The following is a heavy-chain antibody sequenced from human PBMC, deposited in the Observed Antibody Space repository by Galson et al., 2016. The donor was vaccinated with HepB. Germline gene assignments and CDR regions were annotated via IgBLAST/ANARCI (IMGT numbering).Heavy chain of an antibody. J-gene: IGHJ6*02. V-gene: IGHV3-23*01. Sequence: SLRLSCAASGFTLSNYVMSWVRQAPGKGLGWVSGISDSDGSTNYADSVKGRFTISRDNSKNTLYLQMNSLRAEDTAVYYCAKDGSSSLRFLDLGRRKNYGMEVWGQGTTVTVSS. CDR1: GFTLSNYV. CDR2: ISDSDGST. D-gene: IGHD3-3*01. CDR3: AKDGSSSLRFLDLGRRKNYGMEV.